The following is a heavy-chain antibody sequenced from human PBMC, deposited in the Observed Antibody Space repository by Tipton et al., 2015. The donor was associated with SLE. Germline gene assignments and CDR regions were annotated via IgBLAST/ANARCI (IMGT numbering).Heavy chain of an antibody. CDR2: INDRGRT. CDR3: AREFRLRWYYGMDV. D-gene: IGHD2-21*01. J-gene: IGHJ6*02. V-gene: IGHV4-34*01. Sequence: LSLTCALYDGSFSGYYWSWIRQPPGKGLEWIGEINDRGRTNYNPSLKSRVTISVDTSKNQFSLKLSSVTAADTAVYYCAREFRLRWYYGMDVWGQGATVTVSS. CDR1: DGSFSGYY.